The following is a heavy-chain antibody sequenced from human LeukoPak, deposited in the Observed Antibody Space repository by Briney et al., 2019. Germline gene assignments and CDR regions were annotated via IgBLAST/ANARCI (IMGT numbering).Heavy chain of an antibody. Sequence: AGGSLRLSCAASGFTFSSYSMNWVRQAPGKGLEWVSSISSSSSYIYYADSVKGRFTISRDNAKNSLYLQMNSLRAEDTAVYYXXXXXXXXXXXYYYYYYMDVWGKGTTVTISS. CDR1: GFTFSSYS. CDR2: ISSSSSYI. V-gene: IGHV3-21*01. CDR3: XXXXXXXXXXYYYYYYMDV. J-gene: IGHJ6*03.